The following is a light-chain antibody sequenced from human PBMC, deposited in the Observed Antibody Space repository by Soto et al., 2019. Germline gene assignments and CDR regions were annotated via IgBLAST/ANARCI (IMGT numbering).Light chain of an antibody. Sequence: EIVLAQSPGPPSLSPGERSTLSFRASQSVSSSYLAWYQQKPGQAPRLLIYGASSRPTGIPDRFSGSGSGTDFTLTISRLEPEDFAVYYCQQYGSSSTFGQGTRLEIK. CDR3: QQYGSSST. CDR2: GAS. J-gene: IGKJ5*01. V-gene: IGKV3-20*01. CDR1: QSVSSSY.